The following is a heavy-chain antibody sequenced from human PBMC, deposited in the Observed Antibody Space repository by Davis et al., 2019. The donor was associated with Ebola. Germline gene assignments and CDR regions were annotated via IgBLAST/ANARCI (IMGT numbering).Heavy chain of an antibody. CDR2: INPYNGNT. CDR3: ARDIGYSFGSGSYSKYDY. D-gene: IGHD3-10*01. J-gene: IGHJ4*02. Sequence: ASVKVPCKTSGYTFSIYGLSWVRQAPGQGLEWMGWINPYNGNTDYAQNFQGRVTVTTDTSTSTAYMELRSLRSDDTAVYYCARDIGYSFGSGSYSKYDYWGQGTPVTVSS. CDR1: GYTFSIYG. V-gene: IGHV1-18*01.